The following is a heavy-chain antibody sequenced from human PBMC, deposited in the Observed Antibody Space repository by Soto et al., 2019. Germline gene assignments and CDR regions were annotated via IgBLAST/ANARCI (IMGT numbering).Heavy chain of an antibody. D-gene: IGHD2-15*01. J-gene: IGHJ3*02. CDR1: GFTFNTYW. CDR3: AKDRGWTFDT. Sequence: PGGSLRLSCAASGFTFNTYWMTWVRQAPGKGPEWVASINHDETEKHYVDSVKGRFTITRDNAKNSLYLHMSSLRVEDTAVYYCAKDRGWTFDTWGQGTMVTVSS. CDR2: INHDETEK. V-gene: IGHV3-7*05.